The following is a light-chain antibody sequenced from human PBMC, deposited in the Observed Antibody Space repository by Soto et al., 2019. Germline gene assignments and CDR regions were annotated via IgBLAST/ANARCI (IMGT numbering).Light chain of an antibody. Sequence: QSVLTQPPSVSGAPGQRVTISCTGSSSNIGAGYDVHWYQQLPGTAPKLLIYGNSNRPSGVPDRFSGSKSGTSASLAITGLQAEDEADYYFQPYDSSLSVDVVFGGGTKLTVL. V-gene: IGLV1-40*01. J-gene: IGLJ2*01. CDR1: SSNIGAGYD. CDR3: QPYDSSLSVDVV. CDR2: GNS.